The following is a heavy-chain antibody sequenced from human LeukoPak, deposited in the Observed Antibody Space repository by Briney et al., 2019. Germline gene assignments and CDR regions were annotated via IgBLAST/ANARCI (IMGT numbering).Heavy chain of an antibody. CDR3: ARGVYWSLDY. V-gene: IGHV3-23*01. D-gene: IGHD1-1*01. CDR1: GFIFNTNG. CDR2: IAGGDEST. Sequence: PGGSLRLSCAISGFIFNTNGMNWVRQSLGKGLEWLATIAGGDESTYYADSVKGRFAISRDNSKNTVFLHMNSLRVEDTAVYYCARGVYWSLDYWGQGTPVTVSS. J-gene: IGHJ4*02.